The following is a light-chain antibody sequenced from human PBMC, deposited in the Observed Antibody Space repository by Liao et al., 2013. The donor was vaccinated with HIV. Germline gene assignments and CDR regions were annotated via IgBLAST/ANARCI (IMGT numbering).Light chain of an antibody. J-gene: IGLJ3*02. Sequence: SSELTQSPSVSVSPGQTASITCSGDYLGDKYASWYQHKPGQAPVMVMSFDSDRPSGIPERFSGSNSGNTATLTISRVEAGDEADYYCQVWHSYYNIVFGGGTRLAVL. CDR1: YLGDKY. CDR3: QVWHSYYNIV. V-gene: IGLV3-1*01. CDR2: FDS.